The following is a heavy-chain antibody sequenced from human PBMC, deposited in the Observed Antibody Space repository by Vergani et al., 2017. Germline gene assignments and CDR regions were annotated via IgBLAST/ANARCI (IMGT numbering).Heavy chain of an antibody. CDR2: IDPSDSYT. J-gene: IGHJ4*02. Sequence: EVQLVQSGAEVKTPGESLRISCKGSGYSFTSYWISWVRQMPGKGLEWMGRIDPSDSYTNYSPSFQGHVTISADKSISTAYLQWSSLKASDTAMYYCARLSYGDYEVSVFDYWGQGTLVTVSS. CDR1: GYSFTSYW. CDR3: ARLSYGDYEVSVFDY. V-gene: IGHV5-10-1*03. D-gene: IGHD4-17*01.